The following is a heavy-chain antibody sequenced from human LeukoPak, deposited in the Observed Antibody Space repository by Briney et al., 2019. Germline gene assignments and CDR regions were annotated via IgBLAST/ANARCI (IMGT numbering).Heavy chain of an antibody. CDR1: GFTFDDYA. J-gene: IGHJ4*02. CDR3: AKSPISSWYPYYFDY. D-gene: IGHD6-13*01. CDR2: ISWNSGSI. V-gene: IGHV3-9*01. Sequence: PGRSLRLSCAASGFTFDDYAMHWVRQAPGKGLEWVSGISWNSGSIGYADSVKGRFTISRDNAKNSLYLQMNSLRAEDTALYYCAKSPISSWYPYYFDYWGQGTLVTVSS.